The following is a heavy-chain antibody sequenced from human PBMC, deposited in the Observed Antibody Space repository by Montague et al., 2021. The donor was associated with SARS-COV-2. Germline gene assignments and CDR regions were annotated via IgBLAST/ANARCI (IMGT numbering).Heavy chain of an antibody. CDR2: IYYSGST. V-gene: IGHV4-39*01. D-gene: IGHD4-17*01. J-gene: IGHJ5*02. CDR3: AADYGERDWFDP. Sequence: SETLSLTCTVSGSPISSSSYYWGWIRQPPGKGLEWIGSIYYSGSTYYNPSLKSRVTISVDTSKNQFSLKLSSVTAADTAVYYCAADYGERDWFDPWGQGTLVTVSS. CDR1: GSPISSSSYY.